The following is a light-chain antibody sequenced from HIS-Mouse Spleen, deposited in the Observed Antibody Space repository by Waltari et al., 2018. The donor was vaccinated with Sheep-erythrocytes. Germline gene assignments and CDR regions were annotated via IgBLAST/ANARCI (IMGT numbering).Light chain of an antibody. CDR2: WAS. CDR3: QQYYSTLT. J-gene: IGKJ4*01. Sequence: DIVMTQFPDSLAVSLGERATINSKSSQSVLYSSNNKNYLAWYQQKPGQPPKLLIYWASTRESGVPDRFSGSGSGTDFTLTISSLQAEDVAVYYCQQYYSTLTFGGGTKVEIK. CDR1: QSVLYSSNNKNY. V-gene: IGKV4-1*01.